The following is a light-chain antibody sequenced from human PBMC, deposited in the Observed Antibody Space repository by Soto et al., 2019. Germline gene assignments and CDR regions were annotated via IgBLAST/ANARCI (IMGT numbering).Light chain of an antibody. CDR2: GAF. CDR3: QHYGSSLLT. Sequence: EIVLTQSPGTLSLSPGERATLSCRARQSVTSSFLVWYQQKPGQAPRLLIYGAFSRAIGIPDRFSGSGSGTDFTLTISRLEPEDFAVYYCQHYGSSLLTFGGGTKVEIK. CDR1: QSVTSSF. J-gene: IGKJ4*01. V-gene: IGKV3-20*01.